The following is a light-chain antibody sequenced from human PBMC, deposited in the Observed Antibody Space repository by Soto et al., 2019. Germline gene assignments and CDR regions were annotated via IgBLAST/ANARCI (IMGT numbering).Light chain of an antibody. CDR2: SAS. CDR1: QNIRTY. V-gene: IGKV1-39*01. CDR3: QQGHSTPYT. J-gene: IGKJ2*01. Sequence: DIHVSQSPYSLSASVGDSVTITCRASQNIRTYLNWYQQKPGRAPKLLIHSASALPSGVPSRFSGSGSGTEFTLTMSGLQPEDFATYYCQQGHSTPYTFGQGTKVDI.